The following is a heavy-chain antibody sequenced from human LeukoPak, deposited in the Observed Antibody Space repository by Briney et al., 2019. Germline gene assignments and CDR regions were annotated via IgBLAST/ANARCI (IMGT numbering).Heavy chain of an antibody. CDR3: ARVSLGYCSGGTCYFQDH. J-gene: IGHJ4*02. D-gene: IGHD2-15*01. V-gene: IGHV1-8*01. Sequence: ASVKVSCKASGYTFTNYDINWVRRATGQGLEWMGWMNPNSGNTGYAQKFQGRVTMTRSTSISTAYMELSSLTSEDTAVHYCARVSLGYCSGGTCYFQDHWGQGTLVTVSS. CDR2: MNPNSGNT. CDR1: GYTFTNYD.